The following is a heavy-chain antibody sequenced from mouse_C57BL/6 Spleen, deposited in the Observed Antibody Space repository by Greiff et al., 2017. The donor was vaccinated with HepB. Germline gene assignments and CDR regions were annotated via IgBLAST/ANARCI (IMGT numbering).Heavy chain of an antibody. CDR2: IHPNSGST. V-gene: IGHV1-64*01. Sequence: QVQLKQPGAELVKPGASVKLSCKASGYTFTSYWMHWVKQRPGQGLEWIGMIHPNSGSTNYNEKFKSKATLTVDKSSSTAYMQLSSLTSEDSAVYYCARHYYGSWFAYWGQGTLVTVSA. J-gene: IGHJ3*01. D-gene: IGHD1-1*01. CDR1: GYTFTSYW. CDR3: ARHYYGSWFAY.